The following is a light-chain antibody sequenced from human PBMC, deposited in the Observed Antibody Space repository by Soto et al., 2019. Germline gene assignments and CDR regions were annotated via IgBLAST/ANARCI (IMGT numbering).Light chain of an antibody. Sequence: QSVLTQPPSVSGAPGQRATISCTGSSSNIGAGYEVNWYQHLPGTAPKLLIYDNNNRPSGVPDRFSGSKSGTSASLAITGLQAEDEAEYYCQSYDSSLSALYVFGTGTKLTVL. CDR1: SSNIGAGYE. V-gene: IGLV1-40*01. CDR2: DNN. J-gene: IGLJ1*01. CDR3: QSYDSSLSALYV.